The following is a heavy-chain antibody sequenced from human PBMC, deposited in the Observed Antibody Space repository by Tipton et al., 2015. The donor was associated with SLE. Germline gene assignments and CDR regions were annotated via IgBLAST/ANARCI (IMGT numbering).Heavy chain of an antibody. V-gene: IGHV4-4*07. D-gene: IGHD2-15*01. CDR1: GVSISNFY. Sequence: TLSLTCTVSGVSISNFYWSWIRQPAGKGLEWIGRIYSSGSTNYNPSLKSRVTISIDATKNQFSLNLNSVTAADTAVYYCARGQRYRPFDIWGQGTMVTVSS. CDR2: IYSSGST. J-gene: IGHJ3*02. CDR3: ARGQRYRPFDI.